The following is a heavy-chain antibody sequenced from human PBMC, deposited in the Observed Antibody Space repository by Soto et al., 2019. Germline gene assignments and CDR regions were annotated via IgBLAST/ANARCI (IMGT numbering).Heavy chain of an antibody. CDR3: ARDQDDYGDYVYFDY. D-gene: IGHD4-17*01. CDR1: GFTFSSYG. V-gene: IGHV3-33*01. Sequence: QVQLVESGGGVVQPGRSLRLSCAASGFTFSSYGMHWVRQAPGKGLEWVAVIWYDGSNKYYADSVKGRFTISRDNSKNTLNLQMNRLSAEDTAVDYCARDQDDYGDYVYFDYWGQGTLVTVSS. CDR2: IWYDGSNK. J-gene: IGHJ4*02.